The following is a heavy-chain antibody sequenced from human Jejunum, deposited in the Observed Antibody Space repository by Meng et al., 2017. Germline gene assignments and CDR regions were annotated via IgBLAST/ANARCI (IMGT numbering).Heavy chain of an antibody. Sequence: LRLSCTVSGGSISSGAYYWSWIRQHPGKGLEWIGYIFHSGSTYNNPSLKSRVTISVDTSKNQFSLKLSSVTAADTAVYFCARGSGYYHNWFDPWGQGTLVTVSS. D-gene: IGHD3-22*01. CDR1: GGSISSGAYY. J-gene: IGHJ5*02. CDR2: IFHSGST. V-gene: IGHV4-31*03. CDR3: ARGSGYYHNWFDP.